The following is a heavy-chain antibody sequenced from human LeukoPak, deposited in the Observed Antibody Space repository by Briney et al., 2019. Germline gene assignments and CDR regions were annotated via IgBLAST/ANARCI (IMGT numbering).Heavy chain of an antibody. CDR3: ARAVPVAVFYFDY. J-gene: IGHJ4*02. V-gene: IGHV3-66*01. Sequence: PGGSLRLSCAASGFTVSSNYMIWVRQAPGKALEWVSIIYSGGSTYYADSVKGRFTVSRDNSKNTLYLQMKSLRAEDTAVYYCARAVPVAVFYFDYWGQGTLVTVSS. CDR2: IYSGGST. D-gene: IGHD2-2*01. CDR1: GFTVSSNY.